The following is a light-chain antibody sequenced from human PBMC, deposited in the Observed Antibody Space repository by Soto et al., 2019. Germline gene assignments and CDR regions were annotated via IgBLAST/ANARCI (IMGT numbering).Light chain of an antibody. CDR1: QSVSSN. CDR2: DAS. J-gene: IGKJ4*01. CDR3: QQRSNCPLT. V-gene: IGKV3-11*01. Sequence: TVLTQSPATLSLSPGERATLSCRASQSVSSNLAWYQQKPGQAPRLLIHDASNRATGIPARFSGSGSGTDFTLTISSLEPEDFAVYYCQQRSNCPLTFGGGTKVDIK.